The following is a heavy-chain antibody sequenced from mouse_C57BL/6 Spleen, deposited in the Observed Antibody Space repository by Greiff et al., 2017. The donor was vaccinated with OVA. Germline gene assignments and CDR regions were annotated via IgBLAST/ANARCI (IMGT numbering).Heavy chain of an antibody. CDR3: TLPFDY. CDR1: GYTFTDYE. V-gene: IGHV1-15*01. Sequence: VQLVESGAELVRPGASVTLSCKASGYTFTDYEMHWVKQTPVHGLEWIGAIDPETGGTAYNQKFKGKAILTADKSSSTAYMELRSLTSEDSAVYYCTLPFDYWGQGTTLTVSS. J-gene: IGHJ2*01. CDR2: IDPETGGT.